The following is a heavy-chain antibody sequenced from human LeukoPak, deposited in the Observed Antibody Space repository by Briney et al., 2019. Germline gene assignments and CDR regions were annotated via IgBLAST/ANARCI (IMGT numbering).Heavy chain of an antibody. CDR3: ARGKATFI. Sequence: PGGSLRLSCAASAFTFSSYGMHWVRQAPGKGLEWVSSIGSRSTYIYYADSVKGRFTISRDNAKNSLFLQMNSLRDDDTAVYYCARGKATFIWGQGTLVTVSS. D-gene: IGHD5-12*01. V-gene: IGHV3-21*01. CDR1: AFTFSSYG. J-gene: IGHJ4*02. CDR2: IGSRSTYI.